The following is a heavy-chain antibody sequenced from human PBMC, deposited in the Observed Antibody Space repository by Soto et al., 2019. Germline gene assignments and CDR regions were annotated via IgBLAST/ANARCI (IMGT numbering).Heavy chain of an antibody. V-gene: IGHV1-69*06. CDR3: ARMGYYDILTGYSSNYFDY. Sequence: SVKVSCKASGGTFSSYAISWVRQASGQGLEWMGGIIPIFGTANYAQKFQGRVTITADKSTSTAYMELSSLRSEDTAVYYCARMGYYDILTGYSSNYFDYWGQGTLVTVSS. CDR2: IIPIFGTA. CDR1: GGTFSSYA. J-gene: IGHJ4*02. D-gene: IGHD3-9*01.